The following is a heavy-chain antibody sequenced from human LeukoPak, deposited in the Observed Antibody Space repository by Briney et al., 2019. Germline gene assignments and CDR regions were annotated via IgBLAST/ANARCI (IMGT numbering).Heavy chain of an antibody. CDR1: GFTCSSYE. Sequence: GGSLRLSCAASGFTCSSYEMNWVRPAPGKGRKGGSYISSSGSTIYYADSVKGRFTISRDTAKNSLYLQMNSLRAEDTAVYYCARDLSVVVPAAGFYYYYYGMDVWGQRTTVTVSS. CDR2: ISSSGSTI. D-gene: IGHD2-2*01. V-gene: IGHV3-48*03. J-gene: IGHJ6*02. CDR3: ARDLSVVVPAAGFYYYYYGMDV.